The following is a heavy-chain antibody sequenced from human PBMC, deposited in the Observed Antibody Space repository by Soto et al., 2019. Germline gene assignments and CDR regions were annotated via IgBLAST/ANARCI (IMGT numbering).Heavy chain of an antibody. CDR3: ARGGGIYSIAWPIDH. CDR1: GYTFTNYG. V-gene: IGHV1-18*04. D-gene: IGHD3-16*01. CDR2: TGAYNGNT. J-gene: IGHJ4*02. Sequence: GASVKVSCKASGYTFTNYGISWVRQAPGQGLEWMGWTGAYNGNTNYAQKFQGRVTMTADTSTNTAYMELRSLRYDDTAVYYCARGGGIYSIAWPIDHWGQGTLVTVSS.